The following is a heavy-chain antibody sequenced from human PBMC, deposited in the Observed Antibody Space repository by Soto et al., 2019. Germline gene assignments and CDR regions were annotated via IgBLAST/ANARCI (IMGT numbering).Heavy chain of an antibody. CDR1: GYTLTELS. V-gene: IGHV1-24*01. CDR2: FDPEDGET. Sequence: ASVKVSCKVSGYTLTELSMHWVRQAPGKGLGWMGGFDPEDGETIYAQKFQGRVTMTEDTSTDTAYMELSSLRSEDTAVYYCATDRKSGFQWEYGYWGQGTLVTVSS. CDR3: ATDRKSGFQWEYGY. D-gene: IGHD1-26*01. J-gene: IGHJ4*02.